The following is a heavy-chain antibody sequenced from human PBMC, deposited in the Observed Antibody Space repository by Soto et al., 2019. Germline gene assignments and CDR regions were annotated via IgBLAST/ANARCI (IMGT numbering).Heavy chain of an antibody. CDR2: IYHSGST. V-gene: IGHV4-4*02. J-gene: IGHJ6*02. CDR1: GGSISSSNW. Sequence: QVQLQESGPGLKPSGTLSLTCAVSGGSISSSNWWSWVRQPPGKGLEWIGEIYHSGSTNYNPSLKSRVTISVDKSKNQFSLKLSSVTAADTAVYYCARVSGSDYYGMDVWGQGTTVTVSS. CDR3: ARVSGSDYYGMDV. D-gene: IGHD1-26*01.